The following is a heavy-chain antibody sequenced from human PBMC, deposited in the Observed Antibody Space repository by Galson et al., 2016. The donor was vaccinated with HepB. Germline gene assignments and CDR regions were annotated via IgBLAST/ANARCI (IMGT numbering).Heavy chain of an antibody. CDR3: AVRLDY. V-gene: IGHV4-59*03. J-gene: IGHJ4*02. CDR2: IYSTGST. Sequence: ETLSLTCTVSGASISSYYWTWVRQAPGKGLEWIGQIYSTGSTNYNPSLASRVTMSVDTSKNEFSLQMTSVTAADTAVYYCAVRLDYWGQGILVSVSS. CDR1: GASISSYY.